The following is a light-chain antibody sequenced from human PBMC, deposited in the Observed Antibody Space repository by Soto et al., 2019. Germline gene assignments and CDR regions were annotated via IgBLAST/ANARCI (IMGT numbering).Light chain of an antibody. V-gene: IGKV1-5*03. CDR3: QPYNSYPWT. Sequence: DVQMTQSPSTLSASVGDRVTITCRASQSISSWLAWYQQKPGKAPKLLIYKASTLESGVPSNFSGSGSGTEFTLTISSLQTEDFEPYYCQPYNSYPWTFGQGTKV. J-gene: IGKJ1*01. CDR2: KAS. CDR1: QSISSW.